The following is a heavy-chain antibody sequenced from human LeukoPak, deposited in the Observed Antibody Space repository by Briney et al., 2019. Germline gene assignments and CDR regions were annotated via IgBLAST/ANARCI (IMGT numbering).Heavy chain of an antibody. V-gene: IGHV3-33*06. Sequence: PGRSLRLSCAASGFTFSSYGMHWVRQAPGKGLEWVAVIWYDGSNKYYADSVKGRFTISRDNSKNTLYLQMNSLRAEDTAVYYCAKGGYCSGGSCSPIDYWGQGTLVTVSS. J-gene: IGHJ4*02. CDR3: AKGGYCSGGSCSPIDY. CDR2: IWYDGSNK. D-gene: IGHD2-15*01. CDR1: GFTFSSYG.